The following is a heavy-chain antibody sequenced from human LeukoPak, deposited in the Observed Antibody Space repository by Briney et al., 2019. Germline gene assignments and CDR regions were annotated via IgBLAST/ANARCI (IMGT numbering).Heavy chain of an antibody. J-gene: IGHJ4*02. CDR1: SGSISNSGYD. D-gene: IGHD3-22*01. CDR3: ARDGSSGYGTFDY. V-gene: IGHV4-31*03. Sequence: PSETLSLTCTVSSGSISNSGYDWSCIRQHPGKGLECIGYIYHSGNTYYNPSLKSRVIISVDTSKNQFSLKLSSTTAADTAVYYCARDGSSGYGTFDYWGQGNMVTVSS. CDR2: IYHSGNT.